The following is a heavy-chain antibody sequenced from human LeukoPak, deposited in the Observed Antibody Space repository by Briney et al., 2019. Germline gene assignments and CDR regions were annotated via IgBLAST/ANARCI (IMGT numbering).Heavy chain of an antibody. V-gene: IGHV4-39*01. CDR1: GGSISSSSYY. J-gene: IGHJ4*02. Sequence: SETLSLTCTVSGGSISSSSYYWGWIRQPPGKGLEWIGSIYYSGSTYYNPSLKSRVTISVDTSKNQFSLKLSSVTAADTAVYYCARRRGWGRDSDYWGQGTLVTVSS. CDR2: IYYSGST. CDR3: ARRRGWGRDSDY. D-gene: IGHD7-27*01.